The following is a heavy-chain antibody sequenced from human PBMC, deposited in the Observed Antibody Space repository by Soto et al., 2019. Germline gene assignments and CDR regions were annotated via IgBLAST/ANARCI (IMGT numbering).Heavy chain of an antibody. V-gene: IGHV4-59*01. CDR1: GGSISSYY. Sequence: SETLSLTCTVSGGSISSYYWSWIRQPPGKGLEWIGYIYYSGSTNYNPSLKSRVTISVDTSKNQFSLKLSSVTAADTAVYYCARDPGGYDILTGYYHNWFDPWGQGTLVTVSS. CDR3: ARDPGGYDILTGYYHNWFDP. D-gene: IGHD3-9*01. J-gene: IGHJ5*02. CDR2: IYYSGST.